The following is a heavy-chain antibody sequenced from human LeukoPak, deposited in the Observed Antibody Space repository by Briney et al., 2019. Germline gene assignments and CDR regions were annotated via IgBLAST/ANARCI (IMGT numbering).Heavy chain of an antibody. CDR1: GFTFSHHG. Sequence: GGSLRLSCATSGFTFSHHGMSWVRQAPGKGLEWVALIWSDGTRENYADSVKGRFTISRDISINTLYLQMNSLRVEDTAFYYCARDCSVGGLDFDSRGQGTLVTVSS. CDR2: IWSDGTRE. CDR3: ARDCSVGGLDFDS. V-gene: IGHV3-33*01. D-gene: IGHD2-15*01. J-gene: IGHJ5*01.